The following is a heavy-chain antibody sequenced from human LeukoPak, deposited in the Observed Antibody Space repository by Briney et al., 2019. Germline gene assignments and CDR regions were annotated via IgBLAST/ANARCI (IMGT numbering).Heavy chain of an antibody. D-gene: IGHD3-10*01. CDR1: GFTFSSYS. CDR2: ISSSSSTI. J-gene: IGHJ5*02. V-gene: IGHV3-48*04. Sequence: GGSLRLSCAASGFTFSSYSMNWVRQAPGKGLEWVSYISSSSSTIYYADSVKGRFTISRDNAKNSLFLQMNSLRAEDTAVYYCARDSPYGSGSINWFDPWGQGTLVTVSS. CDR3: ARDSPYGSGSINWFDP.